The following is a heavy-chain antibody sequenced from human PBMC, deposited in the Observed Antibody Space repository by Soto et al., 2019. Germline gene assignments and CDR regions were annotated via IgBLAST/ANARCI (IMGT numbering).Heavy chain of an antibody. D-gene: IGHD2-21*02. Sequence: ASETLSLTCTVSGGSMSRYYGSWIRQPPGKGLEWIGYMYNTGSTVYNPSFKSRVTISVDTSKNQFSLKLNSVTAADTAVYYCARDLWGYCGTDCYPLDVWGQGTTVTVS. CDR1: GGSMSRYY. CDR3: ARDLWGYCGTDCYPLDV. J-gene: IGHJ6*02. V-gene: IGHV4-59*01. CDR2: MYNTGST.